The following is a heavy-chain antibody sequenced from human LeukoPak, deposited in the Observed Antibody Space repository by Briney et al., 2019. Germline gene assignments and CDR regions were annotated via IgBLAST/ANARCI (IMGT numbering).Heavy chain of an antibody. CDR1: GFTFSSYA. J-gene: IGHJ4*02. CDR2: ISASGLST. V-gene: IGHV3-23*01. D-gene: IGHD4-17*01. CDR3: AKDLTTVPDY. Sequence: GGSLRLSCAASGFTFSSYAMTWVRQAPGKGLQWVSGISASGLSTYYADSVKGRFTISRDNSKNTLYLQMNSLRAEDTAVYYCAKDLTTVPDYWGQGTLVTVSS.